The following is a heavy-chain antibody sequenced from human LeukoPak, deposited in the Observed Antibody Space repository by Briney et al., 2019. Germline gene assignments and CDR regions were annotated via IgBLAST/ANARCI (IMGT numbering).Heavy chain of an antibody. CDR1: GYSISSGYY. Sequence: KPSETLSLTCTVSGYSISSGYYWSWIRQPAGKGLEWIGRIYTSGSTNYNPSLKSRVTMSVDTSKNQFSLKLSSVTAADTAVYYCARGGPSCDYWGQGTLVTVSS. CDR2: IYTSGST. J-gene: IGHJ4*02. CDR3: ARGGPSCDY. V-gene: IGHV4-4*07. D-gene: IGHD3-16*01.